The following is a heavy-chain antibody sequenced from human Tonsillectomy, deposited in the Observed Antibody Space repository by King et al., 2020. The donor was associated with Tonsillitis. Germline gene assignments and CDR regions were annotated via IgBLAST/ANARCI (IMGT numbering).Heavy chain of an antibody. CDR2: IWYDGTNK. V-gene: IGHV3-33*08. CDR3: ARDPLPRGRDYYYMDV. CDR1: GFTFSDYG. D-gene: IGHD3-10*01. Sequence: VQLVESGGGVVQPGRSLRLSCAASGFTFSDYGMHWVRQAPGKGLEWVALIWYDGTNKYYADSVKGRFTISRHKSKNTLYLQMNFLRVEDTAVYYCARDPLPRGRDYYYMDVWGKGTTVTVSS. J-gene: IGHJ6*03.